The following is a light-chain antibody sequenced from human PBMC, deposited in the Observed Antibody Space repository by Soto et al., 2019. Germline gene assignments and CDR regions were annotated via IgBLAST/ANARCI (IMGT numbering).Light chain of an antibody. CDR3: QQYHLYWT. Sequence: DIQMTQTPSTLSASVGDRVTITCRASQSISSWLAWYQQKPGKAPKLLIYGASTLQSGVPSRFSGSGSGAEFTLTIDNLQPEDFATYYCQQYHLYWTFGPGTKVDI. J-gene: IGKJ1*01. CDR1: QSISSW. CDR2: GAS. V-gene: IGKV1-5*01.